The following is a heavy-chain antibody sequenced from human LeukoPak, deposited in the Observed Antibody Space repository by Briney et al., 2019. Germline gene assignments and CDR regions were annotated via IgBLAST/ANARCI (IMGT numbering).Heavy chain of an antibody. CDR3: ARDSHPWGWFDP. D-gene: IGHD3-16*01. V-gene: IGHV3-66*01. J-gene: IGHJ5*02. Sequence: GGSLRLSCAASGFTVSSNYMSWVRQAPGRGLEWVSVIYSGSSTYYADSVKGRFTISRDNSKNTLYLQMNSLRAEDTAVYYRARDSHPWGWFDPWGQGTLVTVSS. CDR2: IYSGSST. CDR1: GFTVSSNY.